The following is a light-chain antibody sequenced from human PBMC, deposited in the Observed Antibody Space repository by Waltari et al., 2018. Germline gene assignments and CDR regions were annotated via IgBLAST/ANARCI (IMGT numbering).Light chain of an antibody. CDR1: SSDVGGYNY. J-gene: IGLJ2*01. CDR3: CSYAGSSTVL. Sequence: QSALTQPRSVSGSPGQSVTISCTGTSSDVGGYNYVSWYQQHPGKAPKLMIYDVTKRPSGVPDRFPGSKSGNTASLTISGLQAEDEADYYCCSYAGSSTVLFGGGTKLTVL. V-gene: IGLV2-11*01. CDR2: DVT.